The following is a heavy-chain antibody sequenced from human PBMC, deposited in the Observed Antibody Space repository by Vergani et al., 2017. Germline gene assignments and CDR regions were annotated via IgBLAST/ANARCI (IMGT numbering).Heavy chain of an antibody. CDR2: IIPILGMA. CDR1: GGTFSSYA. CDR3: ARGRIAVAGTFDY. J-gene: IGHJ4*02. Sequence: QVQLVQSGAEVKKPGSSVKVSCKASGGTFSSYAISWVRQAPGQGLEWMGRIIPILGMANYAQKFQGRVTITADKSTSTAYMELSSLRSEDTAVYYCARGRIAVAGTFDYWGQGTLVTVSS. D-gene: IGHD6-19*01. V-gene: IGHV1-69*04.